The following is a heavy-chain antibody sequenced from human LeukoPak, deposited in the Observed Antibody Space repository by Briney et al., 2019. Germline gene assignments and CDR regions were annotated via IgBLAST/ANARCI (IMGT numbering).Heavy chain of an antibody. CDR3: ARYSTSYGWLDP. V-gene: IGHV3-53*01. D-gene: IGHD2/OR15-2a*01. CDR2: LFIAGNT. CDR1: GFTVSTNF. Sequence: GGSLRLSCVASGFTVSTNFMSWVRQAPGKGLXWVSGLFIAGNTNYVDSVKGRFTISRDNSKNTLYLQMNSLRAEDTAVYYCARYSTSYGWLDPWGQGTLVTVSS. J-gene: IGHJ5*02.